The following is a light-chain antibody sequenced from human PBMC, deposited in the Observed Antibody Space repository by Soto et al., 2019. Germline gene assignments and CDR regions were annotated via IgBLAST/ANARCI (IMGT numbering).Light chain of an antibody. CDR3: QQYYHWGLS. Sequence: VMTQSPGNLSLSPGERVTLFCRASQNVVNNIAWYQVKPAQPPRLLIYASSTRATGIPATFSGSGSETQFSLTISSLQSEDSAVYSCQQYYHWGLSFGGGTKV. CDR1: QNVVNN. CDR2: ASS. V-gene: IGKV3D-15*01. J-gene: IGKJ4*01.